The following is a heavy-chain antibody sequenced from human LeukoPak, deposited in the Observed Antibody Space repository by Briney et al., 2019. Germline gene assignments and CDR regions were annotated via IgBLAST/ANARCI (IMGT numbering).Heavy chain of an antibody. V-gene: IGHV4-59*08. CDR1: GGSFSGYY. Sequence: SETLSLTCAVYGGSFSGYYWSWIRQPPGKGLEWIGYIYYSGSTNYNPSLKSRVTISVDTSKNQFSLKLSSVTAADTAVYYCARTYGAFTIFGERKYYFDYWGQGTLVTVSS. D-gene: IGHD3-3*01. CDR2: IYYSGST. J-gene: IGHJ4*02. CDR3: ARTYGAFTIFGERKYYFDY.